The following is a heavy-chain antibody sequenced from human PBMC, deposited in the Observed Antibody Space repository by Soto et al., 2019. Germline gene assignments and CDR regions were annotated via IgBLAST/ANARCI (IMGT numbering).Heavy chain of an antibody. V-gene: IGHV3-48*03. D-gene: IGHD3-16*01. CDR2: ISSSSISI. CDR1: GFTFSSYE. J-gene: IGHJ4*02. Sequence: EVQLVESGGGLVQPGGSLRLSCAASGFTFSSYEMNWVRQAPGKGLEWVSSISSSSISIHYADSMKGRVTISRDNDKNSLYLQMNSLRAEDTAVYYCSTRLRNRGYWGQGTLVTVSS. CDR3: STRLRNRGY.